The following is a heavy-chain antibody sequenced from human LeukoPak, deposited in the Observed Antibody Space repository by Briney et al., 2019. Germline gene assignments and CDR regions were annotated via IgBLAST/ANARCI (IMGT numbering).Heavy chain of an antibody. CDR2: INPNSGGT. CDR1: GYTFTGYY. D-gene: IGHD3-10*01. V-gene: IGHV1-2*02. Sequence: ASVKVSCKASGYTFTGYYMHWVRQAPGQGLEWMGWINPNSGGTNYAQKFQGRVTMTRDTSISTAYMELSSVTAADTAVYYCARAVDGSGSYYYSRYYYYYMDVWGKGTTVTVSS. CDR3: ARAVDGSGSYYYSRYYYYYMDV. J-gene: IGHJ6*03.